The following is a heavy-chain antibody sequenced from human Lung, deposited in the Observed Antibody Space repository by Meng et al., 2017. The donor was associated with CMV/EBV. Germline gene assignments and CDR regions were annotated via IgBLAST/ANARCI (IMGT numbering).Heavy chain of an antibody. CDR3: ARGSRDEAFQH. CDR2: IYTSGST. J-gene: IGHJ1*01. CDR1: GGSISSSY. Sequence: QLQESGQGGVKPSETRSLTCTVSGGSISSSYWSWIRQPAGKGLEWIGRIYTSGSTNYNPSLKSRVTMSVDTSKNQFSLKLSSVTAADTAVYYCARGSRDEAFQHWGQGTLVTVSS. D-gene: IGHD5-24*01. V-gene: IGHV4-4*07.